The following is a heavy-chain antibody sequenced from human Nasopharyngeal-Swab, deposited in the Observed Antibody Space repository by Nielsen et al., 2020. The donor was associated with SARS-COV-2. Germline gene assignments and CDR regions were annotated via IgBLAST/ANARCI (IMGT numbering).Heavy chain of an antibody. CDR3: AKDMRRYCSSTSCYGVDY. Sequence: SLKISCAASGFTFDDYAMHWVRQAPGKCLEWVSGISWNSGSIGYADSVKGRFTISRDNAKNSLYLQMNSLRAEDTALYYCAKDMRRYCSSTSCYGVDYWGQGTLVTVSS. CDR1: GFTFDDYA. D-gene: IGHD2-2*01. J-gene: IGHJ4*02. CDR2: ISWNSGSI. V-gene: IGHV3-9*01.